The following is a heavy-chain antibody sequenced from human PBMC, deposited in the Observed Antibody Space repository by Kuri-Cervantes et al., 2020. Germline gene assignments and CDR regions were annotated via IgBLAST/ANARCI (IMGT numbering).Heavy chain of an antibody. CDR2: ITWNSGSI. CDR3: AQRGGDYGYGFDN. Sequence: GGSLRLSCAVSGFTFDDYAMHWVRQAPGKGLEWVSGITWNSGSITYADSVKGRFTISRDNAKNSLFLQMNSLRVEDTAIYFCAQRGGDYGYGFDNWGQGTLVTVSS. D-gene: IGHD5-18*01. V-gene: IGHV3-9*01. CDR1: GFTFDDYA. J-gene: IGHJ4*02.